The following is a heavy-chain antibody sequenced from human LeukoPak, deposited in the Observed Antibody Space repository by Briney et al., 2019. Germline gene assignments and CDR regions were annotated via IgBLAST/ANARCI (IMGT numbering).Heavy chain of an antibody. CDR2: ISTSGRTI. J-gene: IGHJ6*02. V-gene: IGHV3-48*03. Sequence: GGSLRLSCAASGFTFSSYEMNWVRQALGKGLEWVSYISTSGRTIYYADSVKGRLTISRDNAKNSLYLQMNSLRAEDTAVYYCARGHYGLDVWGQGTTVTVSS. CDR1: GFTFSSYE. CDR3: ARGHYGLDV.